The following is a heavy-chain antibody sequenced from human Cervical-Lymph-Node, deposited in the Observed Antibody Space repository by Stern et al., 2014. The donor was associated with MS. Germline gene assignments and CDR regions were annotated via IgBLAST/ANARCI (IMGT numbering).Heavy chain of an antibody. J-gene: IGHJ3*02. CDR3: AGNNKVLKNAFDI. CDR1: GLNFTTYY. Sequence: VQLVQSGAEVKKPGASVQVSCKAPGLNFTTYYIHWVRQAPGQGLEWMGIITPVGGLTRYGQRFKGRWTLTRAGPTSPFSMELSSLTSEDTAVYYCAGNNKVLKNAFDIWGQGTLVTVS. V-gene: IGHV1-46*01. D-gene: IGHD4/OR15-4a*01. CDR2: ITPVGGLT.